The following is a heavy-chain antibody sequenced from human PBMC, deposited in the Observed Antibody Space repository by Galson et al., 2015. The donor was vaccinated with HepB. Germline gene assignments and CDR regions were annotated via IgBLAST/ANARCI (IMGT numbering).Heavy chain of an antibody. Sequence: SLRLSCAASGFTFSSYGMHWVRQAPGKGLEWVAVIWYDGSNKYYADSVKGRFTISRDNSKNTLYLQMNSLRAEDTAVYYCARDGSGRKTYRALVYGMDVWGQGTTVTVSS. J-gene: IGHJ6*02. CDR2: IWYDGSNK. D-gene: IGHD4-11*01. CDR1: GFTFSSYG. V-gene: IGHV3-33*01. CDR3: ARDGSGRKTYRALVYGMDV.